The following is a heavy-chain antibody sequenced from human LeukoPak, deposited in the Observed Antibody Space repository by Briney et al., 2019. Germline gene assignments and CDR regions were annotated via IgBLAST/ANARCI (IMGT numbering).Heavy chain of an antibody. V-gene: IGHV4-59*12. Sequence: SETLSLTYTVSGGPISSYYWSCLPPPPGEGLEWIGYIYYSGSTNYNPSLKSRVTISVDTSKNKLSLKLSSVTAADTVVYYCARAYSSSWYHDYWGQGTLVTVSS. CDR1: GGPISSYY. J-gene: IGHJ4*02. CDR2: IYYSGST. CDR3: ARAYSSSWYHDY. D-gene: IGHD6-13*01.